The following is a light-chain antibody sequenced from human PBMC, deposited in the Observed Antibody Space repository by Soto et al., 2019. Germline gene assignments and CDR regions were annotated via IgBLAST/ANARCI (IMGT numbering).Light chain of an antibody. Sequence: EIVLTQSPGTLSLSPGQRATLSCRASQTVNSNYLAWYQQNPAQAPRLLIYGASSRATGIPDRFSGGGSATDFTLTISRLEPEDFAVYFCQQYATSPLTFGGGTKVEIK. J-gene: IGKJ4*01. CDR1: QTVNSNY. CDR2: GAS. V-gene: IGKV3-20*01. CDR3: QQYATSPLT.